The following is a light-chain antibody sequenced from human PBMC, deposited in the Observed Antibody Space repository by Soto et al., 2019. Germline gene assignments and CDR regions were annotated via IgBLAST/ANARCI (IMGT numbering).Light chain of an antibody. Sequence: EVVLTQSPATLSLSPGERATLSCRASESVGSYLAWYQQKPGQAPRLLIYDASSRATGIPARFSGSGSGTDFTLTISSLEPEDFAVYYCQHRRNWPYTFGQGTKLEIK. CDR3: QHRRNWPYT. CDR1: ESVGSY. J-gene: IGKJ2*01. V-gene: IGKV3-11*01. CDR2: DAS.